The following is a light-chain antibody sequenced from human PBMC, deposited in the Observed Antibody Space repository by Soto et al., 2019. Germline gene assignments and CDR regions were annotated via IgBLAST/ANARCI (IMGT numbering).Light chain of an antibody. CDR3: SSYAGSRDV. CDR2: DVN. Sequence: QSALAQPPSASGSPGQSVTISCTGTSSDVGAYNYVSWYQHHPGKVPKLIIYDVNKRPSGIPDRFSGSKSGNTASLTVSGLQAEDEADYYCSSYAGSRDVFGTGTKVTVL. J-gene: IGLJ1*01. V-gene: IGLV2-8*01. CDR1: SSDVGAYNY.